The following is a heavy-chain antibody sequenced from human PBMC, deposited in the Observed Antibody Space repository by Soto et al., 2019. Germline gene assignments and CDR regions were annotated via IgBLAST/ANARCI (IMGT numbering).Heavy chain of an antibody. CDR2: ISGSSSSTI. Sequence: RLSCAASGFTFNNYAMSWVRQAPGKGLEWVSAISGSSSSTIYYADSVKGRFTISRDNAKNSLYLQMNSLRAEDTAVYYCARRLRGAAADYFDYWGQGTLVTVSS. V-gene: IGHV3-48*01. CDR3: ARRLRGAAADYFDY. J-gene: IGHJ4*02. D-gene: IGHD6-13*01. CDR1: GFTFNNYA.